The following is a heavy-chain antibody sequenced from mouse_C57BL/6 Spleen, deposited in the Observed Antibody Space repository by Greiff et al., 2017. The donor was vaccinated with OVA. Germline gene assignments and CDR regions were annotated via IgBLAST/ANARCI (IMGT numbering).Heavy chain of an antibody. Sequence: EVQLQQSGAELVKPGASVKLSCTASGFNIKDYYMHWVKQRTEQGLEWIGRIDPEDGETKYAPKFQGKATITADTSSNTAYLQLSSLTSEDTAVYYCALYYYGSSYWYFDVWGTGTTVTVSS. CDR2: IDPEDGET. D-gene: IGHD1-1*01. J-gene: IGHJ1*03. V-gene: IGHV14-2*01. CDR3: ALYYYGSSYWYFDV. CDR1: GFNIKDYY.